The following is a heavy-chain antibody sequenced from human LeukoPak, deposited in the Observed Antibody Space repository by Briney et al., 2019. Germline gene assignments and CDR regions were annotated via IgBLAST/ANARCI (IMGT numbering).Heavy chain of an antibody. Sequence: SETLSLTCTVSGGSISSSSYYWGWIRQPPGKGLEWIGSIYYSGSTYYNPSLKSRVTISVDTSKNQFSLKLSSVTAADTAVYYCARVINWGLFDWFDPWGQGTLVTVSS. J-gene: IGHJ5*02. CDR3: ARVINWGLFDWFDP. V-gene: IGHV4-39*07. CDR2: IYYSGST. D-gene: IGHD7-27*01. CDR1: GGSISSSSYY.